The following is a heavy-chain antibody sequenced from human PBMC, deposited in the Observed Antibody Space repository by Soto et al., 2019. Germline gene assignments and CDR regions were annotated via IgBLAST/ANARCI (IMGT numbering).Heavy chain of an antibody. CDR3: SRVDPGETSPFDH. J-gene: IGHJ4*02. Sequence: GGSLRLSCAASGFTFSSYAMTWVRQAPGKGLEWVSGISGSGATTSYADSVKGRFTVSRDNSKNTLYLQMNSLRVEDTAVYYCSRVDPGETSPFDHWGQGTLVTVSS. CDR1: GFTFSSYA. CDR2: ISGSGATT. V-gene: IGHV3-23*01. D-gene: IGHD3-10*01.